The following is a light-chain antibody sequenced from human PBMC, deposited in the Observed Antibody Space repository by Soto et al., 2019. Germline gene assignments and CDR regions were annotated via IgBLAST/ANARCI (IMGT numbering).Light chain of an antibody. CDR3: QQYGSSLFT. Sequence: EIVLTQSPATLSLSPGERATLSCRASQSVSSSYLAWYHQKPDQAPRLLIYGASSRATGIPDRFSGSGSGTDFTLTISRLEPEDVAVYYCQQYGSSLFTFGPATKVDIK. CDR2: GAS. V-gene: IGKV3-20*01. CDR1: QSVSSSY. J-gene: IGKJ3*01.